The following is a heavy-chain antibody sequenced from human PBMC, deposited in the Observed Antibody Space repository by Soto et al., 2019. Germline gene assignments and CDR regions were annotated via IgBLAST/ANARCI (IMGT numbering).Heavy chain of an antibody. CDR2: IKCDGSEK. CDR1: GFTFRTSW. D-gene: IGHD2-2*01. Sequence: HPGESLIRSYITSGFTFRTSWPHWLCQAPGTGLECVVDIKCDGSEKYNVDSVKGRLTISRDNSKNTLYLQMNSLRAEDTAVYYCAREYCISTSCYAGEDRYYYYYYGMDVWGQGT. CDR3: AREYCISTSCYAGEDRYYYYYYGMDV. V-gene: IGHV3-7*01. J-gene: IGHJ6*02.